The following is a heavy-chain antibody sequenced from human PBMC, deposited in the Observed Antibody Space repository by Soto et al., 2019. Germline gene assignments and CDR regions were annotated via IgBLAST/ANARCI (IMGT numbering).Heavy chain of an antibody. CDR3: ARGHKLTYYYYGMDV. J-gene: IGHJ6*02. CDR1: GGSISSYY. D-gene: IGHD1-26*01. V-gene: IGHV4-59*01. CDR2: IYYSGST. Sequence: QVQLQESGPGLVKPSETLSLTCTVSGGSISSYYWSWIRQPPGKGLEWIGYIYYSGSTNYNPSLKSRVTISVDTSKNQFSLKLSSVTAADTAVYYCARGHKLTYYYYGMDVWGQGTTVTVSS.